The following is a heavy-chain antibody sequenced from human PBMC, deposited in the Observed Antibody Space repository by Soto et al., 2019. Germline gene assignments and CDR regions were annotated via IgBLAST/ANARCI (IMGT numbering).Heavy chain of an antibody. V-gene: IGHV1-46*01. CDR3: ARDSLTTVVTHHYYYGMDV. CDR1: GYTFTSYY. Sequence: QVQLVQSGAEVKKPGASVKVSCKASGYTFTSYYMHWVRQAPGQGLEWMGIINPSGGSTSYSQKFQRRVTLTRDTSTSTVYMELRSLRSEDTAVYYCARDSLTTVVTHHYYYGMDVWGQGTTVTVSS. CDR2: INPSGGST. D-gene: IGHD4-17*01. J-gene: IGHJ6*02.